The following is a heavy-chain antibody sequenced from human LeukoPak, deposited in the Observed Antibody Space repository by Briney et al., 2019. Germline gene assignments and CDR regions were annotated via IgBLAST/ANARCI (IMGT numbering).Heavy chain of an antibody. CDR1: GFTVSSNY. Sequence: PGGSLRLSCAASGFTVSSNYMSWVRQAPGKGLEWVSVIYSGGSTYYSDSVKGRFTISRDNSKNTLYLKMNSMKAEDTAVYYCGRDGHYYYYMDVWGKGTTVTVSS. V-gene: IGHV3-66*02. CDR3: GRDGHYYYYMDV. CDR2: IYSGGST. J-gene: IGHJ6*03.